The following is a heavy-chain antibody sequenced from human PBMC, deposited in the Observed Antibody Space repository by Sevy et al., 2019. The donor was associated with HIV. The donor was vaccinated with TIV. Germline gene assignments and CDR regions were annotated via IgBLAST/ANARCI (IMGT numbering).Heavy chain of an antibody. J-gene: IGHJ4*02. Sequence: GGSLRLSCAASGFTFSSYWMSWVRQAPGKGLEWVANIKQDGSEKYYVDSVKGRFTISRDNANNSRYLQMNSLRDEETAVYYCARDQVDDFWSGYYPTFDYWGQGTLVTVSS. CDR1: GFTFSSYW. CDR2: IKQDGSEK. V-gene: IGHV3-7*03. D-gene: IGHD3-3*01. CDR3: ARDQVDDFWSGYYPTFDY.